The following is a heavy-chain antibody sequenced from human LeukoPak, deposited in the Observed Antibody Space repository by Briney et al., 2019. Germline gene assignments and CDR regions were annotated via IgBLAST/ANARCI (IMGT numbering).Heavy chain of an antibody. D-gene: IGHD3-22*01. V-gene: IGHV1-69*05. CDR1: GGTFSSYA. J-gene: IGHJ4*02. Sequence: SVKVSCKASGGTFSSYAISWVRQAPGQGLEWMGGIIPIFGTANYAQKFQGRVTITTDESTSTAYMELSSLRSDDTAVYYCARLSQTPDYYSNGGYYYLGYWGQGTPVTVSS. CDR3: ARLSQTPDYYSNGGYYYLGY. CDR2: IIPIFGTA.